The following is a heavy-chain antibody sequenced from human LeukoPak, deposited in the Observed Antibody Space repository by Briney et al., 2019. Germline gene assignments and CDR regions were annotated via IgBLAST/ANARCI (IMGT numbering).Heavy chain of an antibody. Sequence: SETLSLTCAVYGGSFSGYYWSWIRQPPGKGLEWTGEINHSGSTNYNPSLKSRVTISVDTSKNQFSLKLSSVTAADTAVYYCARGLGYSSSLLPGGYWGQGTLVTVSS. CDR3: ARGLGYSSSLLPGGY. V-gene: IGHV4-34*01. J-gene: IGHJ4*02. CDR1: GGSFSGYY. CDR2: INHSGST. D-gene: IGHD6-6*01.